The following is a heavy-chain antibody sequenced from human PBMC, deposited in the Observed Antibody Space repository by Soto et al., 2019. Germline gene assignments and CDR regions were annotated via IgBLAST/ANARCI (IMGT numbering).Heavy chain of an antibody. CDR2: IRSKANSYAT. CDR1: GFTFSGSA. CDR3: TRQPMGFYYDSSGSDY. V-gene: IGHV3-73*02. D-gene: IGHD3-22*01. J-gene: IGHJ4*02. Sequence: EVQLVESGGGLVQPGGSLKLSCAASGFTFSGSAMHWVRQASGKGLEWVGRIRSKANSYATAYAASVKGRFTISRDDSKNTAYLQMNSLKTEDTAVYYCTRQPMGFYYDSSGSDYWGQGTLVTVSS.